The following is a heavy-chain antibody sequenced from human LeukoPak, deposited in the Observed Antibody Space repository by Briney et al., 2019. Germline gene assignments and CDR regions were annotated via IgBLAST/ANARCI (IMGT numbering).Heavy chain of an antibody. J-gene: IGHJ4*02. CDR1: GASISSTNNF. V-gene: IGHV4-39*07. D-gene: IGHD3-3*01. Sequence: SETLSLTCTVSGASISSTNNFWGWIRQTPGKGLEWIATIYYSVSTYYNPSLKSRLSISVDTSKNQFSLKLSSVTAADTAVYYCARVVAIFGVVRYWGQGTLVTVSS. CDR3: ARVVAIFGVVRY. CDR2: IYYSVST.